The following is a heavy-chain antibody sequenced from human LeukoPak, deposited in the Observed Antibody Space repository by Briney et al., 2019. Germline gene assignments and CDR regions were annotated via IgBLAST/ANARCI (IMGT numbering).Heavy chain of an antibody. D-gene: IGHD1-26*01. CDR2: INPNSGGT. J-gene: IGHJ4*02. V-gene: IGHV1-2*02. CDR1: GYTFTGYY. CDR3: ARASRDSGSYYGY. Sequence: ASVKVSCKASGYTFTGYYMHWVRQAPGQGLEWMGWINPNSGGTNYAQKFQGRVTMTRDTSISTAYMELSRLRSDDTAVYYCARASRDSGSYYGYWGQGTLVTVSS.